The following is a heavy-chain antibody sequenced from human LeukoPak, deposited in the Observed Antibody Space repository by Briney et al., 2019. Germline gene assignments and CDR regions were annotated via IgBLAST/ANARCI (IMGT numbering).Heavy chain of an antibody. Sequence: ESLKIPCKVSGYTFSNFWIGWVRQRPGKGLECMGFIYPDDSDTTYSPSFQGQVSISADKSIRTAFLQWSSLKASDSAIYYCARGRGGYTGYENLDYWGQGTLVTVFS. J-gene: IGHJ4*02. V-gene: IGHV5-51*01. D-gene: IGHD5-12*01. CDR3: ARGRGGYTGYENLDY. CDR2: IYPDDSDT. CDR1: GYTFSNFW.